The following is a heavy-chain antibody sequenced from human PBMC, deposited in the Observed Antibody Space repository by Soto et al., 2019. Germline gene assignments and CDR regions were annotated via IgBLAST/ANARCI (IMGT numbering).Heavy chain of an antibody. CDR2: ISGSGGSS. D-gene: IGHD3-10*01. Sequence: PGGSLRLSCEVSGFTFSIYAMSWVRQAPGKGLEWVSFISGSGGSSYHADSVKGRFTVSRDNSKNTLYLQMNSLRAADTAVYYCARQYYFGSGSYYNRPFDFWGQGTLVTVSS. J-gene: IGHJ4*02. V-gene: IGHV3-23*01. CDR1: GFTFSIYA. CDR3: ARQYYFGSGSYYNRPFDF.